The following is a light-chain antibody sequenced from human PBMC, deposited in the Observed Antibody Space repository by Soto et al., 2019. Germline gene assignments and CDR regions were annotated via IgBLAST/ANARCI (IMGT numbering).Light chain of an antibody. CDR3: QQSSITPFT. J-gene: IGKJ3*01. V-gene: IGKV1-39*01. Sequence: DLQMTQSPSSLSASVGDRVTITCQASQSINTFLNWYQQKPGKAPQLLIFAASYLQSGVPARFSGSGSGTDFTLTVTSLQPEDFATYYCQQSSITPFTFGPGTKVDIK. CDR1: QSINTF. CDR2: AAS.